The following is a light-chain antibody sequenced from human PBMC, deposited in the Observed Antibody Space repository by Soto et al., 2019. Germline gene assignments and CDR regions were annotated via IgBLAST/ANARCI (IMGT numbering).Light chain of an antibody. Sequence: EIVLTQSPGTLSLSPGERATLLCRASQGVGSRYLAWYQQKPGQAPRLLIYGASNRATGIPDKFSGSGSGTEFTLTINRLEPEDSAVYYCQHYSSSPRTFGQGTKVDIK. CDR3: QHYSSSPRT. V-gene: IGKV3-20*01. CDR1: QGVGSRY. J-gene: IGKJ1*01. CDR2: GAS.